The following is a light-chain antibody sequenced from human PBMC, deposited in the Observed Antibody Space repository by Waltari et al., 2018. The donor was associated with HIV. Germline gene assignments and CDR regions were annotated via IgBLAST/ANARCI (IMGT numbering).Light chain of an antibody. CDR2: LGS. V-gene: IGKV2-28*01. J-gene: IGKJ1*01. Sequence: DIVLTQSPLSLSVTPGEPDSISCKSSQSLLHSNGVNYLDWYLQKPGQSPQLLIYLGSNRASGVPDRFSGSGGGTDFTLRITKVAADDVGLYYCMQYRQAPWTFGQGTKVEIK. CDR3: MQYRQAPWT. CDR1: QSLLHSNGVNY.